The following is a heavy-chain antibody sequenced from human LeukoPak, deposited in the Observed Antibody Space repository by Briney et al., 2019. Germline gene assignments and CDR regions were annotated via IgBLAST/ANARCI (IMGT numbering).Heavy chain of an antibody. CDR2: ISGSGVST. V-gene: IGHV3-23*01. CDR3: AKDGAGAYCGGDCYSGNFDY. D-gene: IGHD2-21*01. J-gene: IGHJ4*02. Sequence: GGSLRLSCAASGFRFSSYAMSWVRQAPGKGLEWVSAISGSGVSTYYADSVKGRFTVSRDNSKNTLYLQMSSLRAEDTAVYYCAKDGAGAYCGGDCYSGNFDYWGQGTLVTVSS. CDR1: GFRFSSYA.